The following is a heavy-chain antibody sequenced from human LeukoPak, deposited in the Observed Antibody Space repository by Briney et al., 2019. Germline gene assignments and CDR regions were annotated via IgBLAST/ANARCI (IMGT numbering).Heavy chain of an antibody. CDR1: GFTVSSNY. V-gene: IGHV3-30-3*01. CDR3: ARRMEKTYCGGDCSGPGGY. J-gene: IGHJ4*02. Sequence: GGSLRLSCAASGFTVSSNYMSWVRQAPGKGLEWVAVISYDGSNTFYADSVKGRFTVSRDNSKNTLYLQMNDLRAEDTAVYYCARRMEKTYCGGDCSGPGGYWGQGTLVTVSS. D-gene: IGHD2-21*02. CDR2: ISYDGSNT.